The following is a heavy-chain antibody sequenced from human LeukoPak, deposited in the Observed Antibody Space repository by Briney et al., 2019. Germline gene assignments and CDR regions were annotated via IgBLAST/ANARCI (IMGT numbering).Heavy chain of an antibody. D-gene: IGHD6-19*01. CDR1: GFTFSSYG. V-gene: IGHV3-33*01. CDR3: ARDQVAVAPGNWFDP. CDR2: IWYDGSNK. Sequence: GGSLRLSCAASGFTFSSYGMHWVRQAPGKGLEWVAVIWYDGSNKYYADSVKGRFTISRDNSKNTLYLQMNRLRAEDTAVYYCARDQVAVAPGNWFDPWGQGTLVTVSS. J-gene: IGHJ5*02.